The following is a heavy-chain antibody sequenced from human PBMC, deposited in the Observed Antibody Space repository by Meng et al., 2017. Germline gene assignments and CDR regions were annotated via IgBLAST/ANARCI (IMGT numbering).Heavy chain of an antibody. CDR3: ARCQEQWLPFDY. J-gene: IGHJ4*02. CDR2: ISSSSSYI. D-gene: IGHD6-19*01. CDR1: GFTFSSYS. V-gene: IGHV3-21*04. Sequence: EVRRVESGGGLVKPGGSLRLSCAASGFTFSSYSMNWVRQAPGKGLEWVSSISSSSSYIYYADSVKGRFTISRDNAKNSLYLQMNSLRAEDTAVYYCARCQEQWLPFDYWGQGTLVTVSS.